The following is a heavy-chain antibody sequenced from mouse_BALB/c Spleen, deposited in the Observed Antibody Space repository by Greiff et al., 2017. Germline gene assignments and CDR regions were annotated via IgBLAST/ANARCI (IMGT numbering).Heavy chain of an antibody. Sequence: QVQLQQSGAELARPGASVKLSCKASGYTFTSYWMQWVKQRPGQGLEWIGAIYPGDGDTRYTQKFKGKATLTADKSSSTAYMQLSSLASEDSAVYYCAREGDYYGSPPFDYWGQGTTLTVSS. D-gene: IGHD1-1*01. CDR2: IYPGDGDT. CDR3: AREGDYYGSPPFDY. CDR1: GYTFTSYW. V-gene: IGHV1-87*01. J-gene: IGHJ2*01.